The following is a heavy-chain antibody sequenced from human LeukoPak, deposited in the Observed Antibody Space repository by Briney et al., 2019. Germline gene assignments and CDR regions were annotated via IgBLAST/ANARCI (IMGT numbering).Heavy chain of an antibody. CDR2: ISSSGSNI. Sequence: PGGSLRLSCAASGFTFSDYYMSWIRQAPGKGLEWVSYISSSGSNIYYPDSVKGRFTISRDNSRNTLYLQMSSLRAEDTAVYYCAKPTSGDGSFLIDYWGQGTLVTVSS. D-gene: IGHD1-26*01. CDR3: AKPTSGDGSFLIDY. CDR1: GFTFSDYY. V-gene: IGHV3-11*04. J-gene: IGHJ4*02.